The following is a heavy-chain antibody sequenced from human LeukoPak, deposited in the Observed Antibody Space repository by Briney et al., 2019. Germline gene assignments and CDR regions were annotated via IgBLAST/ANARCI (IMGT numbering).Heavy chain of an antibody. Sequence: SETLSLTCTVSGGSIGSYYWGWIRQPPGKGLEWIGNIFYSGSTYYSPSLRSRVTISLDTSRNQFSLKLNSVTAADTAVYYCAKSNGYGLVDIWGQGTMVTVSS. CDR3: AKSNGYGLVDI. D-gene: IGHD3-10*01. J-gene: IGHJ3*02. V-gene: IGHV4-39*07. CDR1: GGSIGSYY. CDR2: IFYSGST.